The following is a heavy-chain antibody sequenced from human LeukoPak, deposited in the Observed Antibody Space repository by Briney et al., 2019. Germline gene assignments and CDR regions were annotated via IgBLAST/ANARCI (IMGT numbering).Heavy chain of an antibody. CDR1: GFTVSSNY. J-gene: IGHJ4*02. D-gene: IGHD6-25*01. CDR3: ARDQSSVFDY. Sequence: GGSLRLSCAASGFTVSSNYMSWVRQAPGKGLEWVSRIKSDGSSTTYADSVKGRFTISRDNAKNTLYLQMNSLRAEDTAVYYCARDQSSVFDYWGQGTLVTVSS. V-gene: IGHV3-74*01. CDR2: IKSDGSST.